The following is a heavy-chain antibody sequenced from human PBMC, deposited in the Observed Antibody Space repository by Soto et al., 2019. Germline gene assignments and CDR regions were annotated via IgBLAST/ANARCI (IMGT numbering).Heavy chain of an antibody. CDR3: ARDYYDSSGYHPHQHYFDY. V-gene: IGHV1-18*01. D-gene: IGHD3-22*01. Sequence: ASVKVSCKASGYTFTSYGISWVRQAPGQGLEWMGWISAYNGNTNYAQKLQGRVTMTRDTSTSTVYMELSSLRSEDTAVYYCARDYYDSSGYHPHQHYFDYWGQGTLVTVSS. CDR2: ISAYNGNT. J-gene: IGHJ4*02. CDR1: GYTFTSYG.